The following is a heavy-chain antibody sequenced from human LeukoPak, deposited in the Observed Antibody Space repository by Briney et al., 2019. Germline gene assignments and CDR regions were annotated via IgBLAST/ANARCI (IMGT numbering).Heavy chain of an antibody. J-gene: IGHJ2*01. V-gene: IGHV4-31*03. CDR1: GGSISSGGYY. CDR3: ERGPHDYGDYSHF. CDR2: ICYSGST. Sequence: SQTLSLTCTVSGGSISSGGYYWSWIPQHPGKGLEWIGYICYSGSTYYNPSLQIRIIISVYTSKNQFSLKLCSVTAADTAVYYCERGPHDYGDYSHFWGRGTLVTVSS. D-gene: IGHD4-17*01.